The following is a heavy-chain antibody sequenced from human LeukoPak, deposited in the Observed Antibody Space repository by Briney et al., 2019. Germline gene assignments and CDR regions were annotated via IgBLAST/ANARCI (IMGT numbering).Heavy chain of an antibody. D-gene: IGHD6-19*01. CDR2: ISGSGDST. V-gene: IGHV3-23*01. CDR1: GFTFSSYA. J-gene: IGHJ4*02. CDR3: AKVSGWYFFDY. Sequence: PGGSLRLSCAASGFTFSSYAMHWVRQAPGKGLEWVSVISGSGDSTYYADSVKGRFTISRDNSKNTLYLQMNSLRAEDTAVYYCAKVSGWYFFDYWGQGTLVTVSS.